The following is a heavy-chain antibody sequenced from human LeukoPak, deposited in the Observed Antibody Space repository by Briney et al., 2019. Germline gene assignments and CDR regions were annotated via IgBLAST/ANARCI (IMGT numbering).Heavy chain of an antibody. Sequence: GESLKISCKGSGYSFTSYWIGWVCQMPGKGLEWMGIIYPGDSDTRYSPSFQGQVTISADKSISTAYLQWSSLKASDTAMYYCARRLNYYDSSGYYYWFDPWGQGTLVTVSS. J-gene: IGHJ5*02. D-gene: IGHD3-22*01. V-gene: IGHV5-51*01. CDR3: ARRLNYYDSSGYYYWFDP. CDR1: GYSFTSYW. CDR2: IYPGDSDT.